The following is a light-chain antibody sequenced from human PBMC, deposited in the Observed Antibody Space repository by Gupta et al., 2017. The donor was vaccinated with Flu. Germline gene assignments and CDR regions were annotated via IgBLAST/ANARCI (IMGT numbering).Light chain of an antibody. J-gene: IGLJ2*01. CDR2: EVS. CDR3: SSYTNANTVGV. V-gene: IGLV2-14*01. Sequence: IAISCTGTSSDIGGYDDVSWYQQHPGNAPKLMLCEVSRRPAGISDRFSGSRSGNTASLTISGLLAEDEAFYYCSSYTNANTVGVFGGGTKVTVL. CDR1: SSDIGGYDD.